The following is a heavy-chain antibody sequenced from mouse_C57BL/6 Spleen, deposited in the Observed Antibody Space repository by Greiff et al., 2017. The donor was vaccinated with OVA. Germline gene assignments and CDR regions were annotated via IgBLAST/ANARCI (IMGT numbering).Heavy chain of an antibody. Sequence: QVQLKESGAELVRPGTSVKVSCKASGYAFTNYLIEWVKQRPGQGLEWIGVINPGSGGTNYNEKFKGKATLTADKSSSTAYMQLSSLTSEDSAVYFCARYDYRAYYFDYWGQGTTLTVSS. D-gene: IGHD2-12*01. CDR3: ARYDYRAYYFDY. J-gene: IGHJ2*01. V-gene: IGHV1-54*01. CDR1: GYAFTNYL. CDR2: INPGSGGT.